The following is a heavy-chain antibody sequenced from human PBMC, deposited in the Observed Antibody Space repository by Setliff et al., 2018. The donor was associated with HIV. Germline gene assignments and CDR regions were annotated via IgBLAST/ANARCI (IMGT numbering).Heavy chain of an antibody. CDR1: GFRFSSYW. J-gene: IGHJ4*02. D-gene: IGHD2-8*01. Sequence: TGESLRLSCAASGFRFSSYWLSWFRQAPGKGLEWVANIKQDGSEKYYVDSVKGRFTISRDNAKNSLYLQMNSLRAEDTAVYYCARGQTTGVYWGQGTLVTVSS. V-gene: IGHV3-7*01. CDR3: ARGQTTGVY. CDR2: IKQDGSEK.